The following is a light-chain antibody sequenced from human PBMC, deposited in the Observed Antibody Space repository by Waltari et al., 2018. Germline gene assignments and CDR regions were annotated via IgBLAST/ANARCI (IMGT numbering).Light chain of an antibody. CDR3: QQRGDWPIT. J-gene: IGKJ5*01. Sequence: EVVLTQSPATLSLSPGERATLSCRASQRVSSYLVWYQQKADQAPRLLIYDASKRATGIPARFSGSGSGTDFTLTISSLEPGDFAIYYCQQRGDWPITFGQGTRLETK. CDR1: QRVSSY. V-gene: IGKV3-11*01. CDR2: DAS.